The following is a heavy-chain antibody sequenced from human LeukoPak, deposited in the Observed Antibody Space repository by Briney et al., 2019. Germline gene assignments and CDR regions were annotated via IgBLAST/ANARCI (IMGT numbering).Heavy chain of an antibody. Sequence: GGSLRLSCAASGFTFSSCGMHWVRQAPGKGLEWVAFISYDGSNKYYADSVKGRFTISRDNSKNTLYLQMNSLRAEDTAVYYCAREGPGSGSYYFDYWGQGTLVTVSS. CDR2: ISYDGSNK. V-gene: IGHV3-30*03. CDR1: GFTFSSCG. CDR3: AREGPGSGSYYFDY. D-gene: IGHD6-19*01. J-gene: IGHJ4*02.